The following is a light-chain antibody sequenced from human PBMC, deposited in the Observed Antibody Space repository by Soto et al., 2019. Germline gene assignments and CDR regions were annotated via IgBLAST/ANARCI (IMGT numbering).Light chain of an antibody. CDR1: QSISNL. J-gene: IGKJ1*01. V-gene: IGKV1-39*01. CDR3: QHSYSSSWT. CDR2: GTS. Sequence: DIQMTQSPSSLSASVGDRVTITCRASQSISNLLNWYQHKPGKAPKLLIYGTSTLQSGVPSRFSGSGSVTDFTLTISSLQREDFATYYCQHSYSSSWTFGQGTKVEIK.